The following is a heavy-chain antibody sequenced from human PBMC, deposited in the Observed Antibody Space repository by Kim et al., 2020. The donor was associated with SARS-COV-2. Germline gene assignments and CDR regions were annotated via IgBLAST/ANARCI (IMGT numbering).Heavy chain of an antibody. CDR2: INPNSGGT. D-gene: IGHD1-1*01. V-gene: IGHV1-2*02. CDR3: XRCKXWKVXIYYYYMDV. CDR1: GYTFTGYY. Sequence: ASVKVSCKASGYTFTGYYMHWVRQAPGQGLEWMGWINPNSGGTNYAQKFQGRVXXXGTPSISTAYXXLSXLRXDDTAVYYCXRCKXWKVXIYYYYMDVWGKGTXVTVSS. J-gene: IGHJ6*03.